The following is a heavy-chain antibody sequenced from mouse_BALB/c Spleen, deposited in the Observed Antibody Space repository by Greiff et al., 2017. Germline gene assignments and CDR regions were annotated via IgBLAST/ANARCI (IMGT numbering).Heavy chain of an antibody. Sequence: DVQLVESGGGLVQPGGSLRLSCATSGFTFTDYYMSWVRQPPGKALEWLGFIRNKANGYTTEYSASVKGRFTISRDNSQSILYLQMNTLRAEDSATYYCARGSSFAWFAYWGQGTLVTVSA. CDR2: IRNKANGYTT. J-gene: IGHJ3*01. CDR3: ARGSSFAWFAY. D-gene: IGHD1-1*01. V-gene: IGHV7-3*02. CDR1: GFTFTDYY.